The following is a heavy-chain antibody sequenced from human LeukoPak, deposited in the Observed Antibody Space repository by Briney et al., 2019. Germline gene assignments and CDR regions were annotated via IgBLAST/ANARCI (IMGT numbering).Heavy chain of an antibody. D-gene: IGHD5-12*01. Sequence: PGGSLRLSCAASGFTFSSYSMNWVRQAPGKGLEWVSSISSSSYIYYADSVKGRFTISRDNAKNSLYLQMNSLRAEDTAVYYCARDPGGWLRLGYDYWGQGTLVTVSS. V-gene: IGHV3-21*01. CDR2: ISSSSYI. CDR3: ARDPGGWLRLGYDY. CDR1: GFTFSSYS. J-gene: IGHJ4*02.